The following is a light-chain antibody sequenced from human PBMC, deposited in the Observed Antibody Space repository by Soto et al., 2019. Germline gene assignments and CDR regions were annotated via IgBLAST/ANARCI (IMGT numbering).Light chain of an antibody. J-gene: IGKJ4*01. Sequence: DIQMTQSPSSLSASVGDRVTITCRASQGIRNDLAWYQQKPGKAPKRLIYVASSLQSGVPSRFSGSGSGTEFTLKISSLQPEDSATYYCLQQNSYSLTFGGGTKVEIK. CDR1: QGIRND. CDR3: LQQNSYSLT. V-gene: IGKV1-17*01. CDR2: VAS.